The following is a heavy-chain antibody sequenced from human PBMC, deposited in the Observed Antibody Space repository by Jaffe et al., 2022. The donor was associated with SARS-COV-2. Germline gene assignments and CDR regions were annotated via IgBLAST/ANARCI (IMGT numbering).Heavy chain of an antibody. CDR3: ANGMGSGSREDAFDI. Sequence: QVQLVESGGGVVQPGRSLRLSCAASGFTFSSYAMHWVRQAPGKGLEWVAVISYDGSNKYYADSVKGRFTISRDNSKNTLYLQMNSLRAEDTAVYYCANGMGSGSREDAFDIWGQGTMVTVSS. J-gene: IGHJ3*02. D-gene: IGHD3-22*01. V-gene: IGHV3-30-3*01. CDR2: ISYDGSNK. CDR1: GFTFSSYA.